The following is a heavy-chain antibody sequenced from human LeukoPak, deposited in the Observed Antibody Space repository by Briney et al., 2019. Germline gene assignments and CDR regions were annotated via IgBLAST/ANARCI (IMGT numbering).Heavy chain of an antibody. Sequence: SETLSLTCAVYGGSFSGYYWSWIRQPPGKGLEWIGSIHYSGSTYYNPSLKSRVTISVDTSKNQFSLKLSSVTAADTAVYFCARPMVRGVISPTHYYYYMDVWGKGTTVTISS. D-gene: IGHD3-10*01. CDR2: IHYSGST. V-gene: IGHV4-34*01. CDR1: GGSFSGYY. CDR3: ARPMVRGVISPTHYYYYMDV. J-gene: IGHJ6*03.